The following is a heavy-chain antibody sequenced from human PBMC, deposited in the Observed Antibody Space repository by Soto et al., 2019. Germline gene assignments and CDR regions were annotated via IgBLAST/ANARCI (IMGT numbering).Heavy chain of an antibody. Sequence: QLQLQESGPGLVKPSGTLSLTCTVSGASISSTSYWGWIRQPPGKGLEWIGAMYHRGNTYYSPSLKSRVNVSVDTPKNQISLRRTSVTAADTAVYYCARQTGLVRGVIDSWGQGTLVTVSS. V-gene: IGHV4-39*01. CDR3: ARQTGLVRGVIDS. CDR1: GASISSTSY. D-gene: IGHD3-10*01. CDR2: MYHRGNT. J-gene: IGHJ4*02.